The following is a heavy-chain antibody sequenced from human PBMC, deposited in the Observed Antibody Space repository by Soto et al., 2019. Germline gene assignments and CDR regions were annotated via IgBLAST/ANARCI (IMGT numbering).Heavy chain of an antibody. Sequence: SVKVSCKASQFNLDTFRTSVVQWVRQARGQGLEWVGWVVVGSGLTNYAQQFQGKVTITWDMSTSTAYMELNSVTPEDTAVYYCARVYIEPGLGIAVVGVSVWGKGTLVPVSS. D-gene: IGHD6-19*01. J-gene: IGHJ4*02. CDR3: ARVYIEPGLGIAVVGVSV. CDR2: VVVGSGLT. V-gene: IGHV1-58*01. CDR1: QFNLDTFRTSV.